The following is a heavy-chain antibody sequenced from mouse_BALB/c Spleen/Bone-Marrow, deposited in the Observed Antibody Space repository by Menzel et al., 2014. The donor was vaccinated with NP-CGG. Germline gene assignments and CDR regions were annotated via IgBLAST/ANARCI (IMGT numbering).Heavy chain of an antibody. V-gene: IGHV1-37*01. CDR1: GYSFTDYF. CDR2: INPYNGDT. CDR3: GGVTTVLAKNYYYAIDI. D-gene: IGHD1-1*01. Sequence: EVQLQQSGPELVKPGASVKISCKASGYSFTDYFMNWVKQSHGKSLEWIGRINPYNGDTFYNQKFKGKATLTVDKSSSTAHMELLSLTSEDSAVYSCGGVTTVLAKNYYYAIDIWAQGPSVPVPS. J-gene: IGHJ4*01.